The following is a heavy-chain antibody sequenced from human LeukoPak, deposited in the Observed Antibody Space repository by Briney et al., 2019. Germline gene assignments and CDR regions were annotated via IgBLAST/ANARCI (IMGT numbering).Heavy chain of an antibody. D-gene: IGHD2-21*01. Sequence: GGSLRLSCAASGFTFSIYAMSWVRQAPGKGLEWVSAISSTDAGTYHADSVRGRFTISRDSSKNTLYLQMNSLRAEDAAVYYCAKAPVTSCRGAYCYPFDYWGQGTLVTVSS. V-gene: IGHV3-23*01. CDR1: GFTFSIYA. J-gene: IGHJ4*02. CDR3: AKAPVTSCRGAYCYPFDY. CDR2: ISSTDAGT.